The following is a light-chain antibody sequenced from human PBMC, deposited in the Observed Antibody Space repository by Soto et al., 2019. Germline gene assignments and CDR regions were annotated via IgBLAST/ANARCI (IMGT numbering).Light chain of an antibody. CDR2: DVS. V-gene: IGLV2-14*01. CDR3: SSYTSSSTPLYV. CDR1: SSDVGGYNY. Sequence: QSALTQPASVSGSPGQSITISCTGTSSDVGGYNYVSWYQQHPGKAPKLMIYDVSNRPSGVSNRFSGSKSGNTASLTISGLHADDEADYYCSSYTSSSTPLYVFGTGTKLTVL. J-gene: IGLJ1*01.